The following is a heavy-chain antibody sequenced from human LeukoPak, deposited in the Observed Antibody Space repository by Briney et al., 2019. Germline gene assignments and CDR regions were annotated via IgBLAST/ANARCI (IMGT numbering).Heavy chain of an antibody. J-gene: IGHJ6*02. CDR2: ISSSSSYI. CDR1: GFTFSSYS. D-gene: IGHD2-2*01. Sequence: GGSLRLSCAASGFTFSSYSMNWVRQAPGKGLEWVSSISSSSSYIYYADSVKGRFTISRDNAKNSLYLQVNSLRVEDAAVYYCAKGHQSCSSTSCLVYYYHYGMDVWGQGTTVTVSS. CDR3: AKGHQSCSSTSCLVYYYHYGMDV. V-gene: IGHV3-21*04.